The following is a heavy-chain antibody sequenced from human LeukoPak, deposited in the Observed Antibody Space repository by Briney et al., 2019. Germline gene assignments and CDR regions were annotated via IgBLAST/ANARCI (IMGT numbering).Heavy chain of an antibody. CDR3: ARDRERAADLGY. Sequence: GGSLRLSCAASGFTVSNNSMSWVRQAPGTGLEWVSLIYSDASTSYADSVKGRFTISRDNSKNTLYLQMNSLRAEDTAVYYCARDRERAADLGYWGQGTLVTVSS. V-gene: IGHV3-53*01. CDR1: GFTVSNNS. CDR2: IYSDAST. J-gene: IGHJ4*02. D-gene: IGHD6-13*01.